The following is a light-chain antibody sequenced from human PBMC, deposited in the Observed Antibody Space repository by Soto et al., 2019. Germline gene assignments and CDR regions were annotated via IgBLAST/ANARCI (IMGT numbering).Light chain of an antibody. V-gene: IGKV3-15*01. Sequence: EIVMTQSPASLSVSPRERATLSCRASQNVTNNLAWYQQKPGQAPRLLIYGASTRATGIPARFSGSGSGTEFSLTISRLQSEDSAIYFCQQYNDRRTFGQGTKVDIK. J-gene: IGKJ1*01. CDR3: QQYNDRRT. CDR2: GAS. CDR1: QNVTNN.